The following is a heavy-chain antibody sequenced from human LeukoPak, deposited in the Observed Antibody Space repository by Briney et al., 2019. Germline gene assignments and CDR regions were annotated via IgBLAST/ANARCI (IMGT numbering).Heavy chain of an antibody. CDR3: ARGRYCSADICSGGDAFDI. CDR1: GGSSSRYY. CDR2: IYDTGNT. J-gene: IGHJ3*02. Sequence: SETLSLTCSVSGGSSSRYYWNWIRQPPGGGLEWIGYIYDTGNTNYSPSLKSRVTMSVDTSKNQFSLKLSSVTAADTAVYYCARGRYCSADICSGGDAFDIWGQGTMVSVSS. V-gene: IGHV4-59*12. D-gene: IGHD2-15*01.